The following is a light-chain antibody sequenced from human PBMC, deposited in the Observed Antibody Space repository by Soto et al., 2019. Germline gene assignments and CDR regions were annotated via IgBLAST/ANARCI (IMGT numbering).Light chain of an antibody. CDR1: QSISSW. Sequence: DIQMTQSPSTLSASVGDRVTITCRASQSISSWLAWYQQKPGKAPKLLIYAASSLQSGVPSRFSGSGSGTDFTLTFSSLQPEDNATYYCQQYDNRTFTFGPGTKVD. J-gene: IGKJ3*01. CDR3: QQYDNRTFT. CDR2: AAS. V-gene: IGKV1-5*01.